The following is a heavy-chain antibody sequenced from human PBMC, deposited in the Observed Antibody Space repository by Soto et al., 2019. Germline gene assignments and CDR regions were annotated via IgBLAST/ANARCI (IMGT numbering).Heavy chain of an antibody. J-gene: IGHJ4*02. D-gene: IGHD5-12*01. CDR1: GYTFTSYD. Sequence: QVQLVQSGAEVKKPGASVKVSCKASGYTFTSYDINWVRQATGQGLAWMGWMNPNSGNTGYAQKFQGRVTMPTNTSIRTAYMELSSLISEDTAVYYCARGRRWLQPLSDDFDYWGQGALVTVSS. CDR3: ARGRRWLQPLSDDFDY. CDR2: MNPNSGNT. V-gene: IGHV1-8*01.